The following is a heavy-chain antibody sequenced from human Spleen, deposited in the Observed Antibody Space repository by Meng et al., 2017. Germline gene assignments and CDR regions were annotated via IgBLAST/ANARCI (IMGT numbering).Heavy chain of an antibody. CDR2: ISSSGSTI. D-gene: IGHD1-1*01. V-gene: IGHV3-48*03. CDR3: AKRTGRFTHPFDS. J-gene: IGHJ4*02. Sequence: GESLKISCAASGFTFSSYEMNWVRQAPGKGLEWVSYISSSGSTIYYAGSVKGRFTISRDNSKNTLYLQVNSLTAEDTALYYCAKRTGRFTHPFDSWGQGTLVTVSS. CDR1: GFTFSSYE.